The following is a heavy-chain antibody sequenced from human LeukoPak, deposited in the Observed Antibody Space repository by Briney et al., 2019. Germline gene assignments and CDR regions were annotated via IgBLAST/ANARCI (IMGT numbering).Heavy chain of an antibody. CDR1: GGTFSSYA. V-gene: IGHV1-69*06. CDR3: ASDTAMASFDY. Sequence: SVKVSCKASGGTFSSYAISWVRQAPGQGLEWMGRIIPIFGTANYAQKFQGRVTITADKSTSTAYMELSSLRSEDTAVYYCASDTAMASFDYWGQGTLVTVSS. CDR2: IIPIFGTA. J-gene: IGHJ4*02. D-gene: IGHD5-18*01.